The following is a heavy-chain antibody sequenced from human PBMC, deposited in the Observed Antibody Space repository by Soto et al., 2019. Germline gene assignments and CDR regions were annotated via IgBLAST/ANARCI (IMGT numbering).Heavy chain of an antibody. D-gene: IGHD5-12*01. CDR3: ARDAEMATIGYYYGMDV. CDR2: IWYDGSNK. V-gene: IGHV3-33*01. J-gene: IGHJ6*02. Sequence: QVQLVESGGGVVQPGRSLRLSCAASGFTFSSYGMHWVRQAPGKGLEWVAVIWYDGSNKYYADSVKGRFTISRDNSKNTLYLQMNGLRAEDTAVYYCARDAEMATIGYYYGMDVWGQGTTVTVSS. CDR1: GFTFSSYG.